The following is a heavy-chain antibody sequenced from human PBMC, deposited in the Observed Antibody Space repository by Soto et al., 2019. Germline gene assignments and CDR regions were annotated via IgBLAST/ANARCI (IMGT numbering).Heavy chain of an antibody. CDR1: GGSISSSSYF. D-gene: IGHD3-22*01. V-gene: IGHV4-39*01. Sequence: PSETLSLTCTVSGGSISSSSYFWGWIRQPPGKGLEWIGSIYYSGTTYYNASLKSRVTISVDTSKNQFSLKLTSVTAADTAMYYCARHKDSTGYRPFDYWGHGTLVTRLL. CDR2: IYYSGTT. CDR3: ARHKDSTGYRPFDY. J-gene: IGHJ4*01.